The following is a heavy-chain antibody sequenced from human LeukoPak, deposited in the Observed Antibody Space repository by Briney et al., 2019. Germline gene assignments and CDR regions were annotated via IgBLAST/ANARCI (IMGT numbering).Heavy chain of an antibody. J-gene: IGHJ4*02. Sequence: SETLSLTCTVSGGSISSRSYYWGWIRQPPGKGLEWIGSIYYSGSTYYNPSLKSRVTISVDTSKNQFSLKLSSVTAADTAVYYCARVGSSGWYLDYWGQGTLVTVSS. CDR2: IYYSGST. V-gene: IGHV4-39*01. CDR1: GGSISSRSYY. CDR3: ARVGSSGWYLDY. D-gene: IGHD6-19*01.